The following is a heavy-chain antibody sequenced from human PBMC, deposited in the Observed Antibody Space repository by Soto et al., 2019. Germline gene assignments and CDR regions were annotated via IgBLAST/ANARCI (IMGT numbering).Heavy chain of an antibody. D-gene: IGHD6-19*01. CDR1: GFTFSSYG. J-gene: IGHJ4*02. V-gene: IGHV3-23*01. CDR3: AQGAGILLDYYFDT. Sequence: LRLSCAASGFTFSSYGMSWVRQPPGKGLEWVSAISGSGGTTYYADPVKGRFTISRDNSKKMLYLQMNSLRAEDTAVYYCAQGAGILLDYYFDTWGQGTLVTVSS. CDR2: ISGSGGTT.